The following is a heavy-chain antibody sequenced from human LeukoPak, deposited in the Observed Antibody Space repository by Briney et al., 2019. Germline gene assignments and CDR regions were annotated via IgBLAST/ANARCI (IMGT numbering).Heavy chain of an antibody. V-gene: IGHV1-18*01. CDR3: ARTTYYYDSSGYYAPNWYFDL. CDR1: GYTFTSYG. Sequence: ASVKVSCKASGYTFTSYGISWVRQAPGQGLEWMGWISAYNGNTNYAQKLQGRVTMTTDTSTSTAYMELRSLRSDDTAVYYCARTTYYYDSSGYYAPNWYFDLWGRGTLVTVPS. CDR2: ISAYNGNT. D-gene: IGHD3-22*01. J-gene: IGHJ2*01.